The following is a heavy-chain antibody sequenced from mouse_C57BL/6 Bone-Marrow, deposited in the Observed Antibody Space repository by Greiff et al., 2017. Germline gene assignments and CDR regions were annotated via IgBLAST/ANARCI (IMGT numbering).Heavy chain of an antibody. D-gene: IGHD2-3*01. CDR2: ISSGGSCT. CDR3: ARHGRVTRAWVAY. Sequence: EVMLVESGGDLVKPGGSLKLSCAASGFPFSSYGLSWVRQTPDKRLEWVATISSGGSCTYYPDSVKGRFTISRANAKNTLYLQMSSMKSEDTAMYYCARHGRVTRAWVAYWGQGTLVTVSA. J-gene: IGHJ3*01. V-gene: IGHV5-6*02. CDR1: GFPFSSYG.